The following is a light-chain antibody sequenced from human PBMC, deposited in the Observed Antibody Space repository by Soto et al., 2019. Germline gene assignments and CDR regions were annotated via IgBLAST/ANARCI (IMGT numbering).Light chain of an antibody. CDR2: GAS. CDR1: QSVSSN. CDR3: QQYNNWPPRYT. Sequence: EIVMTQSPATLSVSPGERATLSCRASQSVSSNLAWYQKKPGQAPRLLIYGASTRATGIPARFSGSGSGTEVTLTISSLQSEDFAVYYCQQYNNWPPRYTFGQGTKLEIK. V-gene: IGKV3-15*01. J-gene: IGKJ2*01.